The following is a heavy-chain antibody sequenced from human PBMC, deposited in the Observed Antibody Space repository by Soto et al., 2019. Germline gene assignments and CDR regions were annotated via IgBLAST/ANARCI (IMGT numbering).Heavy chain of an antibody. V-gene: IGHV3-21*01. Sequence: GGSLRLSCAASGFTFSSYSMNWVRQAPGKGLEWVSSISRSSSYIYYADSVKGRFTISRDNAKNSLYLQMNSLRAEDTAVYYCARARIQQLGAQLIYYFDYWGQGTLVTVSS. J-gene: IGHJ4*02. D-gene: IGHD5-18*01. CDR1: GFTFSSYS. CDR3: ARARIQQLGAQLIYYFDY. CDR2: ISRSSSYI.